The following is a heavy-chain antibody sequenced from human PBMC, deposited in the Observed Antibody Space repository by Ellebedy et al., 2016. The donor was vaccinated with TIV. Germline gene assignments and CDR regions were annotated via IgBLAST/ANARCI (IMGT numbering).Heavy chain of an antibody. CDR2: ISDSDTI. J-gene: IGHJ4*02. D-gene: IGHD3-22*01. CDR1: GFTFSSYS. V-gene: IGHV3-48*01. Sequence: GESLKISCAASGFTFSSYSINWVRQAPGKGLEWVSYISDSDTIYYADSVRGRFTISRDKPKKSVYLQMNSLRVEDTAVYYCARDAMIWIFDSWGQGTLVTVSS. CDR3: ARDAMIWIFDS.